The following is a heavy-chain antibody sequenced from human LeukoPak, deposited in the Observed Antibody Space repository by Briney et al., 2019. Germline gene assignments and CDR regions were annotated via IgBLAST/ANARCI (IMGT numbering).Heavy chain of an antibody. CDR1: GGSISSSSYY. Sequence: PSETLSLTCTVSGGSISSSSYYWGWIRQPPGKGLEWIGSIYYSGSTYYNPSLKSRVTISVDTSKNQFSLKLSSVTAADTAVYYCARFDSSWYGIACWGQGTLVTVSS. V-gene: IGHV4-39*07. J-gene: IGHJ4*02. CDR3: ARFDSSWYGIAC. CDR2: IYYSGST. D-gene: IGHD6-13*01.